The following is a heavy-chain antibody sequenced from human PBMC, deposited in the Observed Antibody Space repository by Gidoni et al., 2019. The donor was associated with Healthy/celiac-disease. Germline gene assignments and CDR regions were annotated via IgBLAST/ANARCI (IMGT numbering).Heavy chain of an antibody. V-gene: IGHV4-30-2*01. Sequence: QLQLQESGSGLVKSSQTLSLTCAVSGGSISRCGYSWCWIRPPPGKGLEWIGYRYHSGSTYYNPSLKSRVTISVDRSKNKFSLKLSSVTAADTAVYYCARGPLRYCSSTSCYTNSYYFDYWGQGTLVTVSS. J-gene: IGHJ4*02. D-gene: IGHD2-2*02. CDR3: ARGPLRYCSSTSCYTNSYYFDY. CDR2: RYHSGST. CDR1: GGSISRCGYS.